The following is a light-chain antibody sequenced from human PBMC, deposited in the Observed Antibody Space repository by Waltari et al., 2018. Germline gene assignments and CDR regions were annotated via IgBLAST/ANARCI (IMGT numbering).Light chain of an antibody. J-gene: IGLJ2*01. Sequence: QSVLTQPPSVSAAPGQKVPIPRPGSRASIGNNYVPLYQHLPGTAPKLLLYGNDKRPSWIPDRFSGSKSGTSATLGITGLQTGDEADYYCASWDNSLSVEIIGGGTKLTVL. CDR1: RASIGNNY. CDR2: GND. V-gene: IGLV1-51*02. CDR3: ASWDNSLSVEI.